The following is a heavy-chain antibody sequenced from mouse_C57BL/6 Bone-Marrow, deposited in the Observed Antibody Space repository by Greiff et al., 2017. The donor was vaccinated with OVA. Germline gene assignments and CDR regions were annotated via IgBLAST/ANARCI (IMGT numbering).Heavy chain of an antibody. Sequence: VKLQESGAELVRPGTSVKVSCKASGYAFTNYLIEWVKQRPGQGLEWIGVINPGSGGTNYNEKFKGKATLTADKSSSTAYMQLSSLTSEDSAVYFCADWYFDVWGTGTTVTVSS. CDR1: GYAFTNYL. CDR2: INPGSGGT. V-gene: IGHV1-54*01. CDR3: ADWYFDV. J-gene: IGHJ1*03.